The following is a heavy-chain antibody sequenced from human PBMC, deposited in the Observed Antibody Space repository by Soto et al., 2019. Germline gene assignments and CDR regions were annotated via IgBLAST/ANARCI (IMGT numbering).Heavy chain of an antibody. J-gene: IGHJ3*02. CDR1: GGSISSYY. D-gene: IGHD1-26*01. V-gene: IGHV4-59*01. CDR2: IYYSGRT. Sequence: QVQLQESGPGLVKPSETLSLTCTVSGGSISSYYWSWIRQPPGKGLEWIGYIYYSGRTNYNPSLKSRFTKSVDTSKNQVSLKLSSVTAADTAVYYCARDPLRSHAAFDIWGQGTMVTVSS. CDR3: ARDPLRSHAAFDI.